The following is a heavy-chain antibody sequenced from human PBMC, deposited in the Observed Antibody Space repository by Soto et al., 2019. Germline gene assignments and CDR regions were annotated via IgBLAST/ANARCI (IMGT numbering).Heavy chain of an antibody. Sequence: GPTLVNPTQTLTLTCSFSGFSLSTSGVGVGWIRQSPGKALEWLALIYWSGDEHYRPSLKSRLSITKDTSKNHVVLIMTNMDPVDTATYYCARGVATLPVFAFDIWGQGTMVTVSS. CDR1: GFSLSTSGVG. CDR2: IYWSGDE. CDR3: ARGVATLPVFAFDI. V-gene: IGHV2-5*01. J-gene: IGHJ3*02. D-gene: IGHD6-6*01.